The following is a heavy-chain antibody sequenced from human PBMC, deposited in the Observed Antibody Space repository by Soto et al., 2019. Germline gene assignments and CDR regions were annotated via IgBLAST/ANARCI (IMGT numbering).Heavy chain of an antibody. CDR3: ARGPGDAAMVRYYYGMDV. Sequence: PWGSLRLSCAASGFTFSRYWMSWVRQAPGKGLEWVANIKQDGSEKYYVDSVKGRFTISRDNAKNSLYLQMNSLRAEDTAVYYCARGPGDAAMVRYYYGMDVWGQGTTVTVSS. V-gene: IGHV3-7*03. J-gene: IGHJ6*02. D-gene: IGHD5-18*01. CDR1: GFTFSRYW. CDR2: IKQDGSEK.